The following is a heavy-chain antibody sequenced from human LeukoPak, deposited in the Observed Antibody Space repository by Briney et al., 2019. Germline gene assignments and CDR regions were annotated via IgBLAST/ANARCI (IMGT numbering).Heavy chain of an antibody. CDR2: FYYSGST. CDR1: GGSISISNYY. D-gene: IGHD6-19*01. Sequence: SETLSLTCTVSGGSISISNYYWGWLRQPPGKGLEWIGSFYYSGSTYYNPSLKSRVTISVDTSKSQFSLKLSSVTAADTAVYYCARKQWVMYYFDSWGQGALVTVSS. CDR3: ARKQWVMYYFDS. J-gene: IGHJ4*02. V-gene: IGHV4-39*01.